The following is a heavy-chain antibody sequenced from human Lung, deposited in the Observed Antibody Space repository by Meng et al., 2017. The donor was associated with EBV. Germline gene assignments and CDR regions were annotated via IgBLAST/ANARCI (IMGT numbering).Heavy chain of an antibody. Sequence: RPRVPGPGLVKPSQTLSLTCTVSGGSINSGDYYWSWIRQPPGKGLEWIGYIYYTGSTYYNPSLKSRVTISMDTSKNQFSLRLSSVTAADTAVYYCARNYYFDYWGQGTLVTVSS. J-gene: IGHJ4*02. CDR2: IYYTGST. V-gene: IGHV4-30-4*01. CDR1: GGSINSGDYY. CDR3: ARNYYFDY.